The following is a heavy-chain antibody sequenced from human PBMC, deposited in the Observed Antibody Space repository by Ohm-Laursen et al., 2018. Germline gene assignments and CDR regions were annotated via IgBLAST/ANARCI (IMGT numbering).Heavy chain of an antibody. CDR2: ISSSGNT. D-gene: IGHD3-22*01. J-gene: IGHJ4*02. CDR3: AREGKSDDSTGYFLGY. CDR1: GGSVSTYY. Sequence: SETLSLTCTVSGGSVSTYYWNWIRQPAGKGLEWIGRISSSGNTNYNPSLKSRVTMSVDTSKNQFSLKLSSPTDADTAVYYCAREGKSDDSTGYFLGYWGPGTLVTVSS. V-gene: IGHV4-4*07.